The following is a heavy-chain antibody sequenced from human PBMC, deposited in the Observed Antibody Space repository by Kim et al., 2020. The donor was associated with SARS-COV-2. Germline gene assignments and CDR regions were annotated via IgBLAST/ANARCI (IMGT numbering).Heavy chain of an antibody. D-gene: IGHD4-4*01. V-gene: IGHV4-34*01. Sequence: SETLSLTCAVYGGSFSGYYWSWIRQPPGKGLEWIGEINHSGSTNYNPSLKSRVTISVDTSKNQFSLKLSSVTAADTAVYYCARGGRVKVTKGASPYYYYGIDVWGQGTTVTVSS. CDR1: GGSFSGYY. CDR2: INHSGST. J-gene: IGHJ6*02. CDR3: ARGGRVKVTKGASPYYYYGIDV.